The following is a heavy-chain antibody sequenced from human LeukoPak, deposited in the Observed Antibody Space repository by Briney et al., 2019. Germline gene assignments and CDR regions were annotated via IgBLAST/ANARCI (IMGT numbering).Heavy chain of an antibody. V-gene: IGHV4-34*01. D-gene: IGHD3-9*01. Sequence: SETLSLTCAVYGGSFSGYYWSWIRQPSGKGLERIGEINHSGSTNYNPSLKSRVTISIDTSKNQFSLKLSSVTAADTAVYYCARRSGNDILTGYYNDYYYYYMDVWGKGTTVTISS. CDR1: GGSFSGYY. CDR3: ARRSGNDILTGYYNDYYYYYMDV. CDR2: INHSGST. J-gene: IGHJ6*03.